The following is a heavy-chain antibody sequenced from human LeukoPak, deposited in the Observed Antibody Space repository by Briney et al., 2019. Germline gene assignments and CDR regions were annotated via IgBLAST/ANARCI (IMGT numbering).Heavy chain of an antibody. CDR2: INGDGGST. J-gene: IGHJ3*02. V-gene: IGHV3-43*02. CDR3: ARTYYFDSAGPLDGFDI. Sequence: GGSLRLSCAASGFTFDDYAMHWVRQAPGKGLQWVSLINGDGGSTFYADSVKGRFTISRDNSKNSLYVQMNSLRTEDTALYFCARTYYFDSAGPLDGFDIWGQGTMVTVSS. D-gene: IGHD3-22*01. CDR1: GFTFDDYA.